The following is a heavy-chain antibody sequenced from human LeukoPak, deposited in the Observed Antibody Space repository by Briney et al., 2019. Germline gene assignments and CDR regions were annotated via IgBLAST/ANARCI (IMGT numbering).Heavy chain of an antibody. V-gene: IGHV3-48*03. D-gene: IGHD5-18*01. Sequence: GGSLRLSCAAFGFTFSSYEMNWVRQAPGKGLEWVSYISDTGTTIYHADSVKGRFTISRDNAKNSLYLQMNSLRAEDTAVYYCAASTKHTAMVDYWGQGTLVTVSS. CDR1: GFTFSSYE. J-gene: IGHJ4*02. CDR2: ISDTGTTI. CDR3: AASTKHTAMVDY.